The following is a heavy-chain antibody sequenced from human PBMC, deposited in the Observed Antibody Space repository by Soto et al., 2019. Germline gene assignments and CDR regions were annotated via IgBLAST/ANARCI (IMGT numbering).Heavy chain of an antibody. CDR2: ISGSGGST. J-gene: IGHJ4*02. D-gene: IGHD2-15*01. V-gene: IGHV3-23*01. CDR1: GFTFSRYA. Sequence: PGGSLRLSCAASGFTFSRYAMSWVRQAPGKGLEWVSAISGSGGSTYYADSVKGRFTISRDNSKNTLYLQMNSLRAEDTAVYYCAKHGSGRSCVYYRGQGTLVTVSA. CDR3: AKHGSGRSCVYY.